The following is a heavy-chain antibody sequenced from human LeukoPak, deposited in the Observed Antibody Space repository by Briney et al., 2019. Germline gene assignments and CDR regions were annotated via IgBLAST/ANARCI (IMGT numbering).Heavy chain of an antibody. J-gene: IGHJ4*02. V-gene: IGHV3-21*01. CDR2: IASASDGI. CDR3: ARDGGWKNDY. D-gene: IGHD6-19*01. Sequence: GGSLRLSCAASGFTFINYSMNWVRQAPGKGLEWVSSIASASDGIYYADSVGGRFTISRDNAKNSLYLQMNRLRAEDTAVYYRARDGGWKNDYWGQGTLVTVSS. CDR1: GFTFINYS.